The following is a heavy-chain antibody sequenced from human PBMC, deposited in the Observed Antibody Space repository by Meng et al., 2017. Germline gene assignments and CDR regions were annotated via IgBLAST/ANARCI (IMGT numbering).Heavy chain of an antibody. Sequence: GESLKISCKGSGYSFTSYWIGWVLQMPGKGLEWMGIIYPGDSDTRYSPSFQGQVTISADKSISTAYLQWSSLKASDTAMYYCARNVGGFDDFWSGGDAFDIWGQGTMVTVSS. CDR2: IYPGDSDT. CDR1: GYSFTSYW. V-gene: IGHV5-51*01. J-gene: IGHJ3*02. D-gene: IGHD3-3*01. CDR3: ARNVGGFDDFWSGGDAFDI.